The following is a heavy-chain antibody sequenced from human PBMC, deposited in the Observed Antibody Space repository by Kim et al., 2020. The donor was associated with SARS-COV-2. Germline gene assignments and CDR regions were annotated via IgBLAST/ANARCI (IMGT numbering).Heavy chain of an antibody. CDR3: AKDTQPLWFGTGDMDV. CDR1: GFTFDDYA. J-gene: IGHJ6*02. V-gene: IGHV3-9*01. CDR2: ISWNSGSI. D-gene: IGHD3-10*01. Sequence: GGSLRLSCAASGFTFDDYAMHWVRQAPGKGLEWVSGISWNSGSIDYADSVKGRFTVSRDNAKNSLYLQMDSLRAEDTALYYCAKDTQPLWFGTGDMDVWGQGTTVTVSS.